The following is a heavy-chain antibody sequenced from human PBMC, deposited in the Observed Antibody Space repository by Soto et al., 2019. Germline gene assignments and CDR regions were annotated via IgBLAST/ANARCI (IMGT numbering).Heavy chain of an antibody. Sequence: ASVKVSCKASGYTFTSYDINWVRQATGQGLEWMGWMNPNSGNTGYAQKFQGRVTMTRNTSISTAYMELSSLRSEDTAVYYCARDTYYDSSGYYYGRVFDYWGQGTLVTVSS. V-gene: IGHV1-8*01. CDR1: GYTFTSYD. CDR2: MNPNSGNT. J-gene: IGHJ4*02. CDR3: ARDTYYDSSGYYYGRVFDY. D-gene: IGHD3-22*01.